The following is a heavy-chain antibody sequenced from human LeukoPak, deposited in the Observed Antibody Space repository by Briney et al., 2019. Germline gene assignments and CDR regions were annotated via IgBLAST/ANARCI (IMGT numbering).Heavy chain of an antibody. D-gene: IGHD6-19*01. CDR2: IRFDGSNK. Sequence: GGSLRLSCAASGFTFSNYGVHWVRQAPGKGLEWVSFIRFDGSNKYYADSVKGRFTISRDSSKNTLYLQMNSLRAEDTAVYYCAKDSLIAVAGSQMYYFDYWGQGTLVTVSS. CDR3: AKDSLIAVAGSQMYYFDY. CDR1: GFTFSNYG. V-gene: IGHV3-30*02. J-gene: IGHJ4*02.